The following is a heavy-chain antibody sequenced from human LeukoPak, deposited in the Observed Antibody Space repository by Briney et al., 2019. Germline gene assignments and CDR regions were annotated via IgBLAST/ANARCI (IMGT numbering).Heavy chain of an antibody. CDR3: ARDGTYTDYDPDFDI. D-gene: IGHD5-12*01. CDR2: IKQDGSEK. V-gene: IGHV3-7*04. CDR1: KFTFSTYW. J-gene: IGHJ4*02. Sequence: GGSLRLSCAASKFTFSTYWMSWVRQAPGKGLEWVANIKQDGSEKYYVDSVKGRFTISRDNAKNSLYLQMNSLRAEDTAVFYCARDGTYTDYDPDFDIWGQGTLVTVSS.